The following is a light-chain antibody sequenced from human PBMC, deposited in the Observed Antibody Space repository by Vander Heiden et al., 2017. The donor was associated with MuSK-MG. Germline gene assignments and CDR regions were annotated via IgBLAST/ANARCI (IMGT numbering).Light chain of an antibody. CDR1: QIISTY. Sequence: DIQMTQSPSSLCASVGDRVTITCRASQIISTYLNWYQQKPGKAPELLIYAASNLQSGVPSRFSGSGSATDFTLTINRLQPEDFATYYCQQSYSTPGTFGQGTKVEIK. V-gene: IGKV1-39*01. CDR3: QQSYSTPGT. J-gene: IGKJ1*01. CDR2: AAS.